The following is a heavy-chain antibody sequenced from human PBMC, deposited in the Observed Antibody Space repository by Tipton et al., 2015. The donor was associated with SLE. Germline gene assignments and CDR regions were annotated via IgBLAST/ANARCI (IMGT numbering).Heavy chain of an antibody. Sequence: SLRLSCAASGFTFITDAMSWVRQAPGKGLEWVSVIYSGGSTHYADSVKGRFTISRDNSKNTLYLQMNSLRAGDTAVYYCASPYSHGAFDIWGQGTMVTVS. V-gene: IGHV3-23*03. CDR1: GFTFITDA. CDR2: IYSGGST. J-gene: IGHJ3*02. CDR3: ASPYSHGAFDI. D-gene: IGHD6-13*01.